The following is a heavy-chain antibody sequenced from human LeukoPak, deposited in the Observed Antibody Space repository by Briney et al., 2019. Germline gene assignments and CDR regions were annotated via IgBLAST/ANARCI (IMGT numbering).Heavy chain of an antibody. CDR1: GGSIDITTYY. CDR3: ARWYYDFWSGHENNWFDL. J-gene: IGHJ5*02. Sequence: SETLSLTCTVSGGSIDITTYYWGWIRQPPGKGLDWIGSVYYTGGTYYNPSLMSRVTISIDTSKNQFSLKLSSVTAADTAVYYCARWYYDFWSGHENNWFDLWGQGTLVTVSS. V-gene: IGHV4-39*07. CDR2: VYYTGGT. D-gene: IGHD3-3*01.